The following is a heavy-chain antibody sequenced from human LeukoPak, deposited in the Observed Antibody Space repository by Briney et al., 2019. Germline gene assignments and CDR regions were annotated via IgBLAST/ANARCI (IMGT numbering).Heavy chain of an antibody. Sequence: GASVKVSCKASGYTFTSYYIHWVRQAPGQGLECMGIINPSGGGTSYAQKFQGRVTMTSDMSTSTVYMELSSLRSEDTAVYYCARDQTESSFDYWGQGTLVTVSS. CDR3: ARDQTESSFDY. D-gene: IGHD2-21*02. CDR2: INPSGGGT. V-gene: IGHV1-46*01. J-gene: IGHJ4*02. CDR1: GYTFTSYY.